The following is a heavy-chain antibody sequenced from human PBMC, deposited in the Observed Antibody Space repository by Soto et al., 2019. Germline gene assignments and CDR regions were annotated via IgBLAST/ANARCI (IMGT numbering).Heavy chain of an antibody. Sequence: QVQLVQSGAEVKKPGASVKVSCKASGYTFTGYYMHWVRQAPGQGLERMGWINPNSGGTNYAQKFQGRVTMTRDTSISTAYMERSRLRSDDTAVYYCARSDSGWYKTYYYYGMDGWGQGTTVTVSS. V-gene: IGHV1-2*02. D-gene: IGHD6-19*01. CDR2: INPNSGGT. CDR1: GYTFTGYY. CDR3: ARSDSGWYKTYYYYGMDG. J-gene: IGHJ6*02.